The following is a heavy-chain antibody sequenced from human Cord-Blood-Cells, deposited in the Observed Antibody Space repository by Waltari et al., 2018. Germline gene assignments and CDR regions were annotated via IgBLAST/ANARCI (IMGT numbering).Heavy chain of an antibody. CDR3: ATYLEGYWYFDL. Sequence: QVQLQESGPGLVKPSQTLSLTCTVSGGSISSGSYYWSWIRQPAGKGLEWIGYIYTSGSTNYNPSLKSRVTISVDTSKNQFSLKLSSVTAADTAVYYCATYLEGYWYFDLWGRDTLVTVSS. D-gene: IGHD1-1*01. J-gene: IGHJ2*01. CDR2: IYTSGST. V-gene: IGHV4-61*09. CDR1: GGSISSGSYY.